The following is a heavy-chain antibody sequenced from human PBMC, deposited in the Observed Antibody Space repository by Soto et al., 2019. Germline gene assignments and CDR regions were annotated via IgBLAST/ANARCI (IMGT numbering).Heavy chain of an antibody. V-gene: IGHV1-69*01. CDR2: IIPIFGTA. Sequence: QVQLVQSGAEVKKPGSSVKVSCKAPGGTFSSYAISWVRQALGQGLEWMGGIIPIFGTAKYAQKCQGRVTITADESTSTGYMELSSLRSEDTAVYYCARSQGGSSSLDIYYYYYYGMDVWGQGTTVNVSS. CDR3: ARSQGGSSSLDIYYYYYYGMDV. D-gene: IGHD2-15*01. CDR1: GGTFSSYA. J-gene: IGHJ6*02.